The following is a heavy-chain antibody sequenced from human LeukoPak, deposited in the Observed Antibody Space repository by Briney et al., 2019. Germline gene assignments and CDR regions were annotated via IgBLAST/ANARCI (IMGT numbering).Heavy chain of an antibody. V-gene: IGHV1-18*01. CDR1: GYTFTSYG. CDR3: ARELVDILTGYPRHGP. D-gene: IGHD3-9*01. Sequence: ASVKVSCKASGYTFTSYGISWVRQAPGQGLEWMGWISAYNGNTNYAQKLQGRVTMTTDTSTSTAYMELRSLRSDDTAVYYCARELVDILTGYPRHGPWGQGTLVTVSS. CDR2: ISAYNGNT. J-gene: IGHJ5*02.